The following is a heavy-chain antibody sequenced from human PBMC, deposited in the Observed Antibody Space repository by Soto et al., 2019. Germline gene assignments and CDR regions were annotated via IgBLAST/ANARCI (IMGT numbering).Heavy chain of an antibody. D-gene: IGHD3-3*01. CDR2: MFHSGGA. V-gene: IGHV4-4*02. CDR3: ATGNVDSMLEY. CDR1: DGSISTYDW. Sequence: QVQLHESGPGLVKPSETLSLTCVVSDGSISTYDWWTWVRQPPGKGLVWIGKMFHSGGADYSPSLKSRVTISADSSNEHFSLRLTAVTAADTAVYYCATGNVDSMLEYWGRGTQVAVSS. J-gene: IGHJ4*02.